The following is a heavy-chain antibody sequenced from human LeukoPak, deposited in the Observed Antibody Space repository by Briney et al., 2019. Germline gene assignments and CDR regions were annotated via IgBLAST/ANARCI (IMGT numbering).Heavy chain of an antibody. D-gene: IGHD3-22*01. V-gene: IGHV4-59*01. J-gene: IGHJ4*02. Sequence: PSETLSLTCTVSGGSIGSFYWTWIRQPPGKGLEWIGYIYYSGSTNYNLSLKSRVTISVDTSKNQISLKLSSVTTADTAFYYCARGSIGGLNYWGQGTLVTVSS. CDR1: GGSIGSFY. CDR2: IYYSGST. CDR3: ARGSIGGLNY.